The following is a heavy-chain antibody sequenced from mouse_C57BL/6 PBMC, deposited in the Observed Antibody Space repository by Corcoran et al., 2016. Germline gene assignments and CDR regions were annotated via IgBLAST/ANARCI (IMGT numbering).Heavy chain of an antibody. CDR2: INTYSGVP. Sequence: QIQLVQSRPELKKPGETVKISCKASGYTFTTYGMSWVKQAPGKGLKWMGWINTYSGVPTYADDFKGRFAFSLETSASTAYLQINNLKNEDTATYFCARDGSSSSYFDYWGQGTTLTVSS. J-gene: IGHJ2*01. V-gene: IGHV9-3*01. CDR3: ARDGSSSSYFDY. D-gene: IGHD1-1*01. CDR1: GYTFTTYG.